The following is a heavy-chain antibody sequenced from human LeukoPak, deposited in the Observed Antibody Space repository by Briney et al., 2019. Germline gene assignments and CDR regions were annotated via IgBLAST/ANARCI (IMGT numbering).Heavy chain of an antibody. CDR1: GLSFSNYG. J-gene: IGHJ5*01. CDR3: AKNRIPTAITPDS. V-gene: IGHV3-30*18. CDR2: IAYDGKNK. Sequence: GTSLRLSYVGSGLSFSNYGIHWVRQAPGMGLEWVAVIAYDGKNKYYTDSVKGRFTISRDNSKSTVYLQMNSLRAEDTALYYCAKNRIPTAITPDSWGQGTLVTVSS. D-gene: IGHD2-2*02.